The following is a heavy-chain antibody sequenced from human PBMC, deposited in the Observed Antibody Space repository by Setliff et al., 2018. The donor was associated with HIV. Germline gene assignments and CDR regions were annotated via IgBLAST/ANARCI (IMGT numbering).Heavy chain of an antibody. V-gene: IGHV4-59*02. CDR2: LYYSGST. Sequence: PSETLSLTCTVSGGSVSSYHWTWIRQPPGKGLEWIGYLYYSGSTYYNPSLKSRVTISIDTSKKQLSLKLNSVTAADTAAYYCARAMGANWSYYYYMDVWGKGTTVTVSS. D-gene: IGHD1-26*01. CDR3: ARAMGANWSYYYYMDV. CDR1: GGSVSSYH. J-gene: IGHJ6*03.